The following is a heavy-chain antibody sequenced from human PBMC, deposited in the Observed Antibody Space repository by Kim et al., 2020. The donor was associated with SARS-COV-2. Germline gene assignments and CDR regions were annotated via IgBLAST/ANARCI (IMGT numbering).Heavy chain of an antibody. J-gene: IGHJ4*02. CDR3: AKGPRIVGVLRPAWYYVDY. CDR1: GFTFSSYA. D-gene: IGHD1-26*01. CDR2: ISGSGGST. V-gene: IGHV3-23*01. Sequence: GGSLRLSCAASGFTFSSYAMSWVRQAPGKGLEWVSAISGSGGSTYYADSVKGRFTISRDNAKNTLYLQMNSLRAEDTAVYYCAKGPRIVGVLRPAWYYVDYWGQGTLVTVSS.